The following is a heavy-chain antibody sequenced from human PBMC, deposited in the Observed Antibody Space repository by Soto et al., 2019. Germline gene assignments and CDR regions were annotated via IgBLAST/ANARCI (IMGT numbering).Heavy chain of an antibody. J-gene: IGHJ4*02. D-gene: IGHD6-13*01. V-gene: IGHV1-18*01. CDR2: ISAYNGNT. CDR1: GYTFTSYG. CDR3: ASYGHSSSWSQFDD. Sequence: GASVKVSCKASGYTFTSYGISWVRQAPGQGLEWMGWISAYNGNTNYAQKLQGRVTMTTDTSTSTAYMELRSLRSDDTAVYYCASYGHSSSWSQFDDWGQGTLVTVSS.